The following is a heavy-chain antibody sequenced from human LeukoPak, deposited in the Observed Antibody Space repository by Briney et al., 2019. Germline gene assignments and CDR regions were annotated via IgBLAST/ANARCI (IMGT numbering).Heavy chain of an antibody. V-gene: IGHV1-2*02. CDR1: GYTFTGQD. J-gene: IGHJ4*02. D-gene: IGHD6-19*01. Sequence: ASVKVSCKASGYTFTGQDMHWVRQAPGQGLELMGWINPNTGDTNYAQKFQGRVTMTRDTTISTAYMELSRLTSDGTAVYYCASYPRYSSSPPFDYWGQGTLVTVSS. CDR3: ASYPRYSSSPPFDY. CDR2: INPNTGDT.